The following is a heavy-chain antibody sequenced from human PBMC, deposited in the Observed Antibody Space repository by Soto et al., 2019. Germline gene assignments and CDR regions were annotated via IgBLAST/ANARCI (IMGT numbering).Heavy chain of an antibody. CDR2: IIPIFGTA. J-gene: IGHJ4*02. V-gene: IGHV1-69*13. CDR3: ARDRSGSSGYYHGTIDY. D-gene: IGHD3-22*01. CDR1: GGTFSSYA. Sequence: SVKVSCKASGGTFSSYAISWVRQAPGQGLEWMGGIIPIFGTANYAQKFQGRVTITADESTSTAYMELSSLRSEDTAVYYCARDRSGSSGYYHGTIDYWGQGTLVTVSS.